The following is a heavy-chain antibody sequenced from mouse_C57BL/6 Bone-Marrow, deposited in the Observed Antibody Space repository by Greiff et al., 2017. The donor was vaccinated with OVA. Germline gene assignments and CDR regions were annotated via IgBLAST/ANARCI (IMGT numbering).Heavy chain of an antibody. CDR3: TRGYSNCYAMDY. Sequence: QVQLQQSGAELVRPGASVTLSCKASGYTFTDYEMHWVKQTPVHGLEWIGAIDPETGGTDYNQKFKGKATLTADKSSSTAYMELRSLTSEDSAVYYCTRGYSNCYAMDYWGRGTSVTVSS. V-gene: IGHV1-15*01. CDR2: IDPETGGT. CDR1: GYTFTDYE. D-gene: IGHD2-5*01. J-gene: IGHJ4*01.